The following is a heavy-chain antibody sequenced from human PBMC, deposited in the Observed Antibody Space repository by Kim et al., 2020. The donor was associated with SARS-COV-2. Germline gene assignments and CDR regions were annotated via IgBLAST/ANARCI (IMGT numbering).Heavy chain of an antibody. Sequence: SVKVSCKASGGTFSSYAISWVRQAPGQGLEWMGGIIPIFGTANYAQKFQCRVTITADESTSTAYMELSSLRSEDTAVYYCARTSGDFNQGFDPWGQGTLVTVSS. V-gene: IGHV1-69*13. D-gene: IGHD3-10*01. CDR1: GGTFSSYA. J-gene: IGHJ5*02. CDR3: ARTSGDFNQGFDP. CDR2: IIPIFGTA.